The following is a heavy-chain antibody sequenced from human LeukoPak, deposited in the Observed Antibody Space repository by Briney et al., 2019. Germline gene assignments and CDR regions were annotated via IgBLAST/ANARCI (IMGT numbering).Heavy chain of an antibody. CDR3: ARETEALDF. D-gene: IGHD3-3*01. V-gene: IGHV3-48*02. CDR2: IRSSGDAI. Sequence: GGSLRLSCAASGFSFSSYWMSWVRQAPGKGLEWVSYIRSSGDAIYYADSVKGRFTISRDDARNSLYLQMNSLRDEDTAVYYCARETEALDFWGQGTEVTVSS. J-gene: IGHJ4*02. CDR1: GFSFSSYW.